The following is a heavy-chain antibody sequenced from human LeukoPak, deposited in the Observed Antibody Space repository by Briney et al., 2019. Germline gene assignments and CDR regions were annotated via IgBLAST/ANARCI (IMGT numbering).Heavy chain of an antibody. CDR3: ARHIVSGYCSSTSCAPWWFDP. CDR1: GGSISSSSYY. V-gene: IGHV4-39*01. Sequence: PSETLSLTCIASGGSISSSSYYWGWIRQPPGKGLEWIGSIYYSGSTFYNPSLRSRITISVDTSKNQFSLKLSSVTAADTAMYYCARHIVSGYCSSTSCAPWWFDPWGQGTLVTVSS. D-gene: IGHD2-2*01. CDR2: IYYSGST. J-gene: IGHJ5*02.